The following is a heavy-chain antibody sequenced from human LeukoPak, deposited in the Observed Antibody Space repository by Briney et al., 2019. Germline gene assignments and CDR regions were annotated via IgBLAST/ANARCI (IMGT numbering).Heavy chain of an antibody. CDR2: IYPGDSDT. CDR3: ARRGDYWFDP. J-gene: IGHJ5*02. V-gene: IGHV5-51*01. D-gene: IGHD3-16*01. CDR1: GYSFTNYW. Sequence: GESLKISCKGSGYSFTNYWIGWVRQMPGKGLEWMGIIYPGDSDTRYSTSFQGQVPISADTSISTAYLQWSSLKASDTAIYYCARRGDYWFDPWGQGTLVTVSS.